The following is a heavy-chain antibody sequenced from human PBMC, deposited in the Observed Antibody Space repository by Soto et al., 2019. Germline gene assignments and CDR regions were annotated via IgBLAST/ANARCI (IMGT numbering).Heavy chain of an antibody. CDR3: ASQCSSTSCYGRYFDY. CDR2: ISSSGSTI. V-gene: IGHV3-48*03. Sequence: PGGSLRLSCAASGFTFSSYEMNWVRQAPGKGLEWVSYISSSGSTIYYADSVKGRFTISRDNAKNSLYLQMNSLRAEDTAVYYCASQCSSTSCYGRYFDYWGRGTLVTVSS. CDR1: GFTFSSYE. D-gene: IGHD2-2*01. J-gene: IGHJ4*01.